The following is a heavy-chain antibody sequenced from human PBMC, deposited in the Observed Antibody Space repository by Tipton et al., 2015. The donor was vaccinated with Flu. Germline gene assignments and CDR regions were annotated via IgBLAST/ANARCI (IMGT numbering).Heavy chain of an antibody. J-gene: IGHJ4*02. CDR1: GGSISSYY. CDR2: IYYSGST. D-gene: IGHD1-26*01. Sequence: TLSLTCTVSGGSISSYYWSWIRQPPGKGLEWIGYIYYSGSTNYNPSLKSRVTISVDTSKNQFSLKLSSVTAADTAVYYCARGGRGHPPFYYFDYWGQGTLVTVSS. V-gene: IGHV4-59*01. CDR3: ARGGRGHPPFYYFDY.